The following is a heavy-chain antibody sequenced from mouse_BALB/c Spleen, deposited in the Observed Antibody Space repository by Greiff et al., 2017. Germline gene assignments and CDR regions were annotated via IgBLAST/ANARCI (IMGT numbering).Heavy chain of an antibody. CDR3: AREGDYGSSPFAY. CDR2: LYPGDGDT. Sequence: SGPELVKPGASVKISCKASGYAFSSSWLNWVKQRPGQGLEWIGRLYPGDGDTNYNGKFKGKATLTADKSSSTAYMQLSSLTSVDAAVYFCAREGDYGSSPFAYWGQGTLVTVSA. J-gene: IGHJ3*01. D-gene: IGHD1-1*01. V-gene: IGHV1-82*01. CDR1: GYAFSSSW.